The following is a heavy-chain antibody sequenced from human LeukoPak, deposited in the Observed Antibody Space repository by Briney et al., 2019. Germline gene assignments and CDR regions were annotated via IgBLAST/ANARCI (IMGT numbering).Heavy chain of an antibody. CDR2: IYGGGNI. Sequence: GGSLRLSCAASGFTVSSNYMNWVRQAPGKGLEWVSVIYGGGNIYYADSVKGRFIISRDTSKNTLYLQMNSLRAEDTAVYYCARSGGLQKFDYWGQGTLVTVSS. D-gene: IGHD4-11*01. CDR1: GFTVSSNY. J-gene: IGHJ4*02. CDR3: ARSGGLQKFDY. V-gene: IGHV3-53*05.